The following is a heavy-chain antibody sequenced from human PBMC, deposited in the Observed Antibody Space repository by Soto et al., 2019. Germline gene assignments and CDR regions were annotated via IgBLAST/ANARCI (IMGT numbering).Heavy chain of an antibody. Sequence: VQLVESGGGVVQPGRSLRLSCAASGFTFSDYAMHWVRQAPGKGLEWVAVVSHDGRNTHYADSVKGRFTMARDSSKNTGSLEMTSLRAEDTAVYYCAKGGRQWLVTSDFNYWGQGALVTVSS. CDR2: VSHDGRNT. V-gene: IGHV3-30*18. D-gene: IGHD6-19*01. J-gene: IGHJ4*02. CDR3: AKGGRQWLVTSDFNY. CDR1: GFTFSDYA.